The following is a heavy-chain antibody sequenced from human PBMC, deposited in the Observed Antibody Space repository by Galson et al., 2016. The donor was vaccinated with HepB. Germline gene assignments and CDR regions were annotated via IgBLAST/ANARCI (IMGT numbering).Heavy chain of an antibody. D-gene: IGHD6-13*01. CDR1: GYTFSRHP. CDR3: ARDKSQQLPLKYFFDY. Sequence: SVKVSCKASGYTFSRHPIHWVRQAPGQGLEWMGLINPSSAGTGHAQKFQGRLTMTRDTSTSTVYMELSSLRSEDTAIYYCARDKSQQLPLKYFFDYWGQGTLITVSS. J-gene: IGHJ4*02. V-gene: IGHV1-46*01. CDR2: INPSSAGT.